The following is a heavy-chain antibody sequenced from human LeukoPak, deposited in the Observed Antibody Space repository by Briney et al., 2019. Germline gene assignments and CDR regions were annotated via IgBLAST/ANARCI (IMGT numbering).Heavy chain of an antibody. CDR2: IKSKTDGGTT. Sequence: GGSLRLSCAASGFTFSNAWMSWFRQAPGKGLEWVGRIKSKTDGGTTDYAAPVKGRFTISRDDSKNTLYLQMNSLKTEDTAVYYCTTGPYSSGWSTVLDYWGQGTLVTVSS. D-gene: IGHD6-19*01. CDR3: TTGPYSSGWSTVLDY. J-gene: IGHJ4*02. V-gene: IGHV3-15*01. CDR1: GFTFSNAW.